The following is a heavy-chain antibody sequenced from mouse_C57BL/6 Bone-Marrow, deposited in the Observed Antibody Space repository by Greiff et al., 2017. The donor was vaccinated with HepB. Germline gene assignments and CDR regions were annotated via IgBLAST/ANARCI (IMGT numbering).Heavy chain of an antibody. CDR3: AREDYYDYDVGAMDY. Sequence: QVQLQQPGAELVKPGASVKMSCKASGYTFTSYWITWVKQRPGQGLEWIGDIYPGSGSTNYNEKFKSKAKLTVDTSSSTAYMQLSSLTSEDSAVYYCAREDYYDYDVGAMDYWGQGTSVTVSS. CDR1: GYTFTSYW. V-gene: IGHV1-55*01. CDR2: IYPGSGST. D-gene: IGHD2-4*01. J-gene: IGHJ4*01.